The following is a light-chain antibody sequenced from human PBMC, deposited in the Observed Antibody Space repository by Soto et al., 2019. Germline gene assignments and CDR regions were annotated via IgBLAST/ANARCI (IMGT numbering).Light chain of an antibody. CDR1: QGISNE. CDR3: QHYNSYSEA. Sequence: DIQMTQSPSSLSAFVGDRVTITCRASQGISNELAWFQQKPGKAPKLLIYKASTLKSGVPSRFSGSGSGTEFTLTISSLQPDDFATYYCQHYNSYSEAFGQGTKVDIK. J-gene: IGKJ1*01. V-gene: IGKV1-16*01. CDR2: KAS.